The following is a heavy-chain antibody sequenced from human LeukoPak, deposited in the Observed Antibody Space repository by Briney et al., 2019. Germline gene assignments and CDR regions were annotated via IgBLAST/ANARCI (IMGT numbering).Heavy chain of an antibody. CDR2: INAYNGDT. CDR3: ATEQGYDFWSGYSQGGWYFDY. Sequence: ASVKVSCKASNYTFTSYGISWVRQAPGQGLEWMAWINAYNGDTNYAQKFQGRVTMTRNTSISTAYMELSSLRSEDTAVYYCATEQGYDFWSGYSQGGWYFDYWGQGTLVTVSS. D-gene: IGHD3-3*01. CDR1: NYTFTSYG. J-gene: IGHJ4*02. V-gene: IGHV1-18*01.